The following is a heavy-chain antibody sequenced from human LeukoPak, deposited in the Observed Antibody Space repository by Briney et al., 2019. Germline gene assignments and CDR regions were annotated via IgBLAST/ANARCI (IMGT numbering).Heavy chain of an antibody. V-gene: IGHV1-69*13. Sequence: ASVKVSCKASGYTFTSYDINWVRQATGQGLEWMGGIIPIFGTANYAQKFQGRVTITADESTSTAYMELSSLRSEDTAVYYCARAITIFGVAAPTGYWGQGTLVTVSS. D-gene: IGHD3-3*01. J-gene: IGHJ4*02. CDR3: ARAITIFGVAAPTGY. CDR2: IIPIFGTA. CDR1: GYTFTSYD.